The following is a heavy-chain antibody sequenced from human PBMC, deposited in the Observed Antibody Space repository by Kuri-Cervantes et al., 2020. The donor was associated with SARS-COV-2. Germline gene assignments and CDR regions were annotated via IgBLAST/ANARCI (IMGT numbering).Heavy chain of an antibody. D-gene: IGHD6-13*01. CDR3: AREEQQLVLVGAFDI. CDR1: GGSFSGYY. V-gene: IGHV4-59*01. Sequence: SQTLSLTCAVYGGSFSGYYWSWIRQPPGKGLEWIGYIYYSGSTNYNPSLKSRVTISVDTSKNQFSLKLSSVTAADTAVYYCAREEQQLVLVGAFDIWGQGTMVTVSS. J-gene: IGHJ3*02. CDR2: IYYSGST.